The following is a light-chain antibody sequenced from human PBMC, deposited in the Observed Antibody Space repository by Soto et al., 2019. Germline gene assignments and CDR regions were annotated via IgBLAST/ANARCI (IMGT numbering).Light chain of an antibody. J-gene: IGKJ2*01. V-gene: IGKV3-20*01. CDR1: QSVSSSY. Sequence: EIVLTQSPGTLSLSPGERATLSCRASQSVSSSYLAWYQQKPGQAPRPLIYGASSRATGIPDRFSGSGSGTDFTLIISRLEPEDLAVYYCQQYGSSPYTFGQGTKLEIK. CDR2: GAS. CDR3: QQYGSSPYT.